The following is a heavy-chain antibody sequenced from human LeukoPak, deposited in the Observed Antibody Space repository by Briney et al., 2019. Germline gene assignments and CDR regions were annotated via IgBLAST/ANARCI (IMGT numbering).Heavy chain of an antibody. J-gene: IGHJ4*02. V-gene: IGHV3-23*01. CDR3: AKQSAGSAAWYSLHYDF. CDR1: GFTFSSYA. D-gene: IGHD6-13*01. Sequence: PGRSLRLSCAASGFTFSSYAMHWVRQAPGRGLEWVSSVDGGGGGTYYADSVKGRFTISRDNSKDTLYLQMNGLRAEDTAVYFCAKQSAGSAAWYSLHYDFWGQGTLVTVSS. CDR2: VDGGGGGT.